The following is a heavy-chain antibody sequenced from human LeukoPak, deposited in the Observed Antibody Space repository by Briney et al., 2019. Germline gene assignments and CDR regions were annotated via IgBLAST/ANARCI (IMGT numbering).Heavy chain of an antibody. Sequence: GGSLRLSCAASGFTLSSYMNWVRQAPGEGLEWGSSISSTSSYISYADSVKGRFTIARDNAKNSLYLQMNSLRADDTAVYYCARGQSRYFDWYLGFFDYWGQGTLVTVSS. V-gene: IGHV3-21*01. J-gene: IGHJ4*02. CDR2: ISSTSSYI. CDR3: ARGQSRYFDWYLGFFDY. CDR1: GFTLSSY. D-gene: IGHD3-9*01.